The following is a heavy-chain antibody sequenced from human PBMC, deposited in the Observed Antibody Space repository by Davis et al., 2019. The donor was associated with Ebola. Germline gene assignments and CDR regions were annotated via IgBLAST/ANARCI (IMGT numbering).Heavy chain of an antibody. CDR3: ARGRDIVVVPAAIDFRTAYYYYMDV. V-gene: IGHV4-34*01. J-gene: IGHJ6*03. Sequence: PSETLSLTCAVYGGSFSGYYWSWIRQPPGKRLEWIGEINHSGSTNYNPSLKSRVTISVDTSKNQFSLKLSSVTAADTAVYYCARGRDIVVVPAAIDFRTAYYYYMDVWGKGTTVTVSS. CDR1: GGSFSGYY. CDR2: INHSGST. D-gene: IGHD2-2*01.